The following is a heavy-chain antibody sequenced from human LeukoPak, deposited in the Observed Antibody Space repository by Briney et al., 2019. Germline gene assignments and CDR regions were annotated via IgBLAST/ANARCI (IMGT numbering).Heavy chain of an antibody. CDR2: MNPNSGNT. V-gene: IGHV1-8*03. CDR1: RYAFTSYD. CDR3: ARQGDFDY. J-gene: IGHJ4*02. Sequence: ASVKVSCKASRYAFTSYDINWVRQATGQGLEWMGWMNPNSGNTGYAQKFQGRVTITRNTSISTAYMELSSRRSEDTAVYYCARQGDFDYWGQGTLVTVSS. D-gene: IGHD3-16*01.